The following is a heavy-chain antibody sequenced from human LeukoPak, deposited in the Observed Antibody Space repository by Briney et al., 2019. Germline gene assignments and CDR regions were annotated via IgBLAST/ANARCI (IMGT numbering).Heavy chain of an antibody. CDR2: ISWNSGSI. Sequence: GGSLRLSCAASGFTFDDYAMHWVRQAPGKGLEWVSGISWNSGSIGYADSVKGRFTISRDNSKNTLYLQMNSLRAEDTAVYYCARDRADFWSGYYVSSPKAFDYWGQGTLVTVSS. D-gene: IGHD3-3*01. CDR1: GFTFDDYA. V-gene: IGHV3-9*01. CDR3: ARDRADFWSGYYVSSPKAFDY. J-gene: IGHJ4*02.